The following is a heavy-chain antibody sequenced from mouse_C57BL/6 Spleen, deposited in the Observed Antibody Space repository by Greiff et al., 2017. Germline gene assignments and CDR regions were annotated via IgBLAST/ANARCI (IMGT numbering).Heavy chain of an antibody. J-gene: IGHJ3*01. CDR3: ARAVYDGYFWFAY. CDR1: GFTFSDYY. Sequence: EVHLVESEGGLVQPGSSMKLSCTASGFTFSDYYMAWVRQVPEKGLEWVANINYDGSSTYYLDSLKSRFIISRDNAKNILYLQMSSLKSEDTATYYCARAVYDGYFWFAYWGQGTLVTVSA. V-gene: IGHV5-16*01. D-gene: IGHD2-3*01. CDR2: INYDGSST.